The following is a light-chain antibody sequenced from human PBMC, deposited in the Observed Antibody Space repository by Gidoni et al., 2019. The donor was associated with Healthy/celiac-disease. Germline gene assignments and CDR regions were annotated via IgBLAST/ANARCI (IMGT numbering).Light chain of an antibody. J-gene: IGLJ1*01. Sequence: QSALTQPRSVSGSPGQSVTISCTGTSSDVGGYNYVSWYPQHPGKAPKLMIYDVSKRPSGVPDRFSGSKSGNTASLTIPGLQAEDEADYYCCSYAGSAYVFGTGTKVTVL. CDR3: CSYAGSAYV. CDR1: SSDVGGYNY. CDR2: DVS. V-gene: IGLV2-11*01.